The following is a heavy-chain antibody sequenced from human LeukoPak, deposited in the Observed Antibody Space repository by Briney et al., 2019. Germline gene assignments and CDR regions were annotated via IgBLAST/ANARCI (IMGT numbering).Heavy chain of an antibody. D-gene: IGHD3-10*01. CDR3: ARGGILLWFGELFGPNYYGMDV. Sequence: ASVKVSCKASGYTFTSYDINWVRQATGQGLEWIGWMKPNSGNTGYAQKFQGRVTMTRNTSISTAYMELSSLRSEDTAEYYCARGGILLWFGELFGPNYYGMDVWGQGTTVTVSS. V-gene: IGHV1-8*01. CDR1: GYTFTSYD. CDR2: MKPNSGNT. J-gene: IGHJ6*02.